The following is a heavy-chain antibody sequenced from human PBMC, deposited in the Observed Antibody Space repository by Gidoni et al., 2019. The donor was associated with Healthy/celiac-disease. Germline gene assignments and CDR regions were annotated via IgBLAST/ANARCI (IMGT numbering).Heavy chain of an antibody. CDR3: ARDIQDDYYYYYGMDV. CDR1: GFTFSSYG. Sequence: QVQLVESGGGVVQPGRSLRLSCAASGFTFSSYGMHWFRQAPGQGREWVAVIWYDGSNKYDADSVKGRFTISRDNSKNTLYLQMNSLRAEDTAVYYCARDIQDDYYYYYGMDVWGQGTTVTVSS. J-gene: IGHJ6*02. CDR2: IWYDGSNK. D-gene: IGHD5-18*01. V-gene: IGHV3-33*01.